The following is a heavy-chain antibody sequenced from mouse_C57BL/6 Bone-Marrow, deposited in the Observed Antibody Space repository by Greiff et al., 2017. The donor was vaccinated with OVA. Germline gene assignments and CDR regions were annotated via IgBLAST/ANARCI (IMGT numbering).Heavy chain of an antibody. CDR1: EYEFPSHD. CDR3: ASRDYYGSSYDFDY. J-gene: IGHJ2*01. D-gene: IGHD1-1*01. Sequence: EVHLVESGGGLVQPGESLKLSCESNEYEFPSHDMSWVRKTPEKRLELVAAINSDGGSTYYPDTMERRFIISRDNTKKTLYLQMSSLRSEDTALYYCASRDYYGSSYDFDYWGQGTTLTVSS. V-gene: IGHV5-2*01. CDR2: INSDGGST.